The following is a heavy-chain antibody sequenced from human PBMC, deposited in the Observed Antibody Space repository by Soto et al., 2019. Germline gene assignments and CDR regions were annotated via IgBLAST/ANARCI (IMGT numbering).Heavy chain of an antibody. CDR2: IYHSGST. CDR1: GGSISSSNW. V-gene: IGHV4-4*02. D-gene: IGHD2-15*01. Sequence: PSETLSLTCAVSGGSISSSNWWSWVRQPPGKGLEWIGEIYHSGSTNYNPSLKSRVTISVDKSKNQFSLKLSSVTAADTAVYHWSEQTNRQIAAIDYWGQGTLVTVSS. CDR3: SEQTNRQIAAIDY. J-gene: IGHJ4*02.